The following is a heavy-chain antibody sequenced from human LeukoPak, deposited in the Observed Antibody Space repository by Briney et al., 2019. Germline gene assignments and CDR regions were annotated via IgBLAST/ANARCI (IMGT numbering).Heavy chain of an antibody. J-gene: IGHJ4*02. CDR2: INPNSGGT. CDR3: ARVMITVGGVIAPHFDY. Sequence: ASVKVSCKASGYTFTGYYMHWVRQAPGQGLEWMGWINPNSGGTNYAQKFQGRVTMTRDTSISTAYMELSRLRSDDTAVYYCARVMITVGGVIAPHFDYWGQGTLVTVSS. CDR1: GYTFTGYY. D-gene: IGHD3-16*02. V-gene: IGHV1-2*02.